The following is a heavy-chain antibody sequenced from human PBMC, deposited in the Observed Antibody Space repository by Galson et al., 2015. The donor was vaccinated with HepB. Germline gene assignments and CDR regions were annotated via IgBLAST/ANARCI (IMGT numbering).Heavy chain of an antibody. V-gene: IGHV3-23*01. CDR2: ISGSGGST. D-gene: IGHD3-3*01. CDR1: GFTFSSYA. Sequence: SLRLSCAASGFTFSSYAMSWVRQAPGKGLEWVSAISGSGGSTYYADSVKGRFTISRDNSKNTLYLQMNSLRAEDTAVYYCAKDSGRSAQSDFWSGYYSDYWGQGTLITVSS. CDR3: AKDSGRSAQSDFWSGYYSDY. J-gene: IGHJ4*02.